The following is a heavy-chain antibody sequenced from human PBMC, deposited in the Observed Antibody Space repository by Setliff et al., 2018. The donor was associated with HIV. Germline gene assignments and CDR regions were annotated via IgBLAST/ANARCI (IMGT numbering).Heavy chain of an antibody. J-gene: IGHJ5*02. CDR1: GASISFDT. CDR3: ASRVYYYDSNNFLREEGFDP. D-gene: IGHD3-22*01. Sequence: SETLSLTCIVSGASISFDTWSWIRQPPGKGLEYIGSIHYNEKTYYNPSLKSRVTISIDTSKNQFSLNLTSVTAADTAVYYCASRVYYYDSNNFLREEGFDPWGQGTLVTVSS. V-gene: IGHV4-59*05. CDR2: IHYNEKT.